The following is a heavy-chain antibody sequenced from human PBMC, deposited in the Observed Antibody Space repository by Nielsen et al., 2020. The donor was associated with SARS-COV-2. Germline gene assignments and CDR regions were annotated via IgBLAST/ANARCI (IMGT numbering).Heavy chain of an antibody. Sequence: GGSLRLSCAASGFTFSSYGMHWVRQAPGKGLEWVAVIWYDGSNKYYADSVKGRFTISRDNSKNTLYLQMNSLRAEDTAVYYCARVRINWNHEGPFDYWGQGTLVTVSS. V-gene: IGHV3-33*01. D-gene: IGHD1-14*01. J-gene: IGHJ4*02. CDR2: IWYDGSNK. CDR1: GFTFSSYG. CDR3: ARVRINWNHEGPFDY.